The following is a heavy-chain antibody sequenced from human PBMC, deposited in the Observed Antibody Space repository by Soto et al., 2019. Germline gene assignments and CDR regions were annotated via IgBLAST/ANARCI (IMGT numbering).Heavy chain of an antibody. CDR2: ISYDGSNK. CDR3: AKGGDRGRKLGLYGLDV. D-gene: IGHD2-21*01. CDR1: GFTFSTYR. J-gene: IGHJ6*02. Sequence: QVQLVESGGGVVQPGRSLRLSCVASGFTFSTYRMHWVRQAPGKGLEWVAFISYDGSNKYYADSVKGQFTISRDNSKKTLYLQTNSLRAEDTAVYYCAKGGDRGRKLGLYGLDVWGQGTTVTVSS. V-gene: IGHV3-30*18.